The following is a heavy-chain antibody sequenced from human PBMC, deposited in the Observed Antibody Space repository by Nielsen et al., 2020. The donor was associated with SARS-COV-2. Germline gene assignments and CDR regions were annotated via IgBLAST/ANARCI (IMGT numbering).Heavy chain of an antibody. J-gene: IGHJ4*02. D-gene: IGHD6-19*01. CDR1: GFTFSSCA. Sequence: GESLKISCAASGFTFSSCAMHWVRQAPGKGLEWVAVISYDGSNKYYADSVKGRFTISRDNSKNTLYLQMNSLRAEDTAVYYCATRNSYSSGWPDYWGQGTLVTVSS. CDR2: ISYDGSNK. CDR3: ATRNSYSSGWPDY. V-gene: IGHV3-30-3*01.